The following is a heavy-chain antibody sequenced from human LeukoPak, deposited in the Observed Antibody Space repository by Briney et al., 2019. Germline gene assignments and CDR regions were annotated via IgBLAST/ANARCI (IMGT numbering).Heavy chain of an antibody. V-gene: IGHV3-74*01. D-gene: IGHD3-3*01. CDR2: ISPDGSTT. J-gene: IGHJ4*02. CDR3: TRDFDFSSAI. Sequence: GRSLRLSRAASGFTFSSYWMHWVRHAPGKGLVWVSRISPDGSTTGHADSVKGRFTTSRDNAKNTLFLQMNSLRAEDTAVYYCTRDFDFSSAIWGQGTLVTVSS. CDR1: GFTFSSYW.